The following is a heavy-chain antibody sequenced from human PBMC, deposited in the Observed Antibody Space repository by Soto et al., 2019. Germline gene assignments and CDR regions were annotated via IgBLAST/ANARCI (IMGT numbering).Heavy chain of an antibody. J-gene: IGHJ4*02. D-gene: IGHD4-17*01. CDR1: GFTFSSYW. Sequence: GGSLRLSCAASGFTFSSYWMSWVRQAPGKGLEWVANIKQDGSEKYYVDSVKGRFTISRDNAKNSLYLQMNSLRAEDTAVYYCARPGYGVYNTYFDYWGQGTLVTVSS. V-gene: IGHV3-7*01. CDR3: ARPGYGVYNTYFDY. CDR2: IKQDGSEK.